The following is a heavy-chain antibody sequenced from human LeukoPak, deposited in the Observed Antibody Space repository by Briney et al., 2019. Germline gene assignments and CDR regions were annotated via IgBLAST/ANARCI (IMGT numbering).Heavy chain of an antibody. CDR1: GYTFTGYY. V-gene: IGHV1-2*06. Sequence: ASVTVSCKASGYTFTGYYMHWVRQAPGQGLEWMGRINPNSGGTNYAQKFQGRVTMTRNTSISTAYMELSSLRSEDTAVYYCARVAEWDQNDYWGQGTLVTVSS. D-gene: IGHD1-26*01. CDR3: ARVAEWDQNDY. CDR2: INPNSGGT. J-gene: IGHJ4*02.